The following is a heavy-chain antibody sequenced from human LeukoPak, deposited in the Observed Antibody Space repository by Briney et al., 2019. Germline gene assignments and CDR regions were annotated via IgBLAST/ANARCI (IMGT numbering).Heavy chain of an antibody. CDR3: AKGVALNTAMDV. CDR2: ISDSPART. Sequence: GGSLILSCVASGFSLRNYKMSWVRQAPGKGLEWVSWISDSPARTDYADSVKGRFTISRDISKNTLFLEVTSLSAADTAVYYCAKGVALNTAMDVWGQGTTVIVSS. CDR1: GFSLRNYK. J-gene: IGHJ6*02. V-gene: IGHV3-23*01. D-gene: IGHD1/OR15-1a*01.